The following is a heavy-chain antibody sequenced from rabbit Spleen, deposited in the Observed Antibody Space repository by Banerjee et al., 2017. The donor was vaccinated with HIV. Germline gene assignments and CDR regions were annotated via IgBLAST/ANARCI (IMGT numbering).Heavy chain of an antibody. V-gene: IGHV1S40*01. CDR1: GFSFSSSSY. D-gene: IGHD1-1*01. Sequence: QSLEESGGDLVKPGASLTLTCTASGFSFSSSSYMCWVRQAPGKGLEWIVCIDAGSSGFTYFATWAKGRFTCSKTSSTTVTLQMTRLTAADTATYFCARDTSSSFSSYGMDLWGPGTLVTVS. J-gene: IGHJ6*01. CDR2: IDAGSSGFT. CDR3: ARDTSSSFSSYGMDL.